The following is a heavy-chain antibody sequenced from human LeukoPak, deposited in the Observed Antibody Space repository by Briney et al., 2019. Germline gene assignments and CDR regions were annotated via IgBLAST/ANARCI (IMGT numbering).Heavy chain of an antibody. V-gene: IGHV3-23*01. J-gene: IGHJ4*02. CDR3: ARVREIAYYFDY. D-gene: IGHD2-21*01. CDR2: ISSNADHT. CDR1: VFTFDNDA. Sequence: GGSLRLSCAASVFTFDNDAMAWVRQAPGKGLEWVSAISSNADHTFYADSVKGRFTISRDNSKNSLYLQMNSLRAEDTAVYYCARVREIAYYFDYWGQGTLVTVSS.